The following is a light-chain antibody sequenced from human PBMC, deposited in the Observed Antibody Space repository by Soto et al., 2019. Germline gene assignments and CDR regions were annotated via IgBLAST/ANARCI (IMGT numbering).Light chain of an antibody. V-gene: IGKV1-8*01. CDR3: QQYNSWPPIT. CDR1: QGISSY. Sequence: IRITQSRSSFSESTVDRVTITCLGSQGISSYLAWYQQKPGKAPKLLIYAASTLQSGVPSRFSGSGSGTEFTLTISSLQSEDFAVYYCQQYNSWPPITFGQGTRLEI. J-gene: IGKJ5*01. CDR2: AAS.